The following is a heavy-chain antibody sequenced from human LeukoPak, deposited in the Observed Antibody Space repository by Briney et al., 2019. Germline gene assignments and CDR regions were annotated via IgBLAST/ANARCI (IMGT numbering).Heavy chain of an antibody. CDR3: AASHGNGRYYYYFIDA. J-gene: IGHJ6*03. CDR2: IWFDEGFI. D-gene: IGHD2-8*01. V-gene: IGHV3-33*01. Sequence: PGGSLRHSCAESGFSFSGYVMHWVRQGPGKGLEWVSVIWFDEGFIYYAESVKGRFTISRDNSKNTLYLQLNTLRAENTAVYYRAASHGNGRYYYYFIDAWGRGTTVTVSS. CDR1: GFSFSGYV.